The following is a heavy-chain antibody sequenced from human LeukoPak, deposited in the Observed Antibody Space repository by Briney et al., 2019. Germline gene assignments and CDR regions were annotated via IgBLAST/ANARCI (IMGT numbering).Heavy chain of an antibody. J-gene: IGHJ4*02. CDR1: GFTFSSYA. D-gene: IGHD4-17*01. CDR2: ISGSGGST. V-gene: IGHV3-23*01. Sequence: GGSLRLSCAASGFTFSSYAMSWVRQAPGKGLEWVSAISGSGGSTYYADSVKGLFTISRDNSKNTLYLQMNSLRAEDTAVYYCAKVMTTVPIAYYFDYWGQGTLVTVSS. CDR3: AKVMTTVPIAYYFDY.